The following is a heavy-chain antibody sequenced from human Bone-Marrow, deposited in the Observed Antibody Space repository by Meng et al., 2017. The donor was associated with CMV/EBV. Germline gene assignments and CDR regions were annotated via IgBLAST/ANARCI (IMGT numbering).Heavy chain of an antibody. J-gene: IGHJ3*01. CDR2: ISSSSSYI. Sequence: GESLKISCAASGFTFDNYTMHCVRQAPVKGLEWVSSISSSSSYIYYADSVKGRFTISRDNAKNSLYLQMHSLRVEDTAVYYCARDPFIKAFDLWGQGTMVTVSS. CDR1: GFTFDNYT. V-gene: IGHV3-21*01. CDR3: ARDPFIKAFDL.